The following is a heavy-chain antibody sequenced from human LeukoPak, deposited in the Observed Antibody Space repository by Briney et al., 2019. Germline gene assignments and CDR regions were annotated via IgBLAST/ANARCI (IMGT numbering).Heavy chain of an antibody. Sequence: GGSLRLSCAASGFTFSSYAMSWVRQAPGKGLEWVSAISGNGGSTYYADSVKGRFTISRDNSKNTLYLQMSSLRAEDTAVCYGAMYYWNDFPLDYWGQGTLVTVSS. CDR1: GFTFSSYA. V-gene: IGHV3-23*01. CDR3: AMYYWNDFPLDY. CDR2: ISGNGGST. D-gene: IGHD1-20*01. J-gene: IGHJ4*02.